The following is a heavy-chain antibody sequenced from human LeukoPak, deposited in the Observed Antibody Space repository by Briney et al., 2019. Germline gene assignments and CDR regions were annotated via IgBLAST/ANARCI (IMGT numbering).Heavy chain of an antibody. CDR2: IYYSGST. CDR3: ARDLKMAYISGRYSWGTGSSNDY. CDR1: GGSISSYY. J-gene: IGHJ4*02. V-gene: IGHV4-59*01. Sequence: SETLSLTCTVSGGSISSYYWSWIRQPPGKGLEWIGYIYYSGSTNYKPSVKSRVTISVDTSKNQFSLKLSSVTAADTAVYYCARDLKMAYISGRYSWGTGSSNDYWGQGTLVTVSS. D-gene: IGHD6-19*01.